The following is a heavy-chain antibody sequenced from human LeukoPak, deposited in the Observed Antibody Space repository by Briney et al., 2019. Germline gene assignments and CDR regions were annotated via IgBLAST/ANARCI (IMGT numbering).Heavy chain of an antibody. D-gene: IGHD3-9*01. CDR3: ASGRDYDILTGYPSKPCDY. J-gene: IGHJ4*02. Sequence: LWASVKVSCKASGYTFTGYYMHWVRQAPGQGLEWMGWINTNSGGTNYAQKFQGRVTMTRHTSISTAYMELSRLRSDVTAVYYCASGRDYDILTGYPSKPCDYWGQGTLVTVSS. CDR2: INTNSGGT. V-gene: IGHV1-2*02. CDR1: GYTFTGYY.